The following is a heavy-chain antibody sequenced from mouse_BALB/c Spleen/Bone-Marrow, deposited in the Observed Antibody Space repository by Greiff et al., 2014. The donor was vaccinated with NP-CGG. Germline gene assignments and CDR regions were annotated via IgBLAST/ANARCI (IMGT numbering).Heavy chain of an antibody. CDR1: GFTFSSFG. Sequence: EVKLMESGGGLVQPGGSRKLSCAASGFTFSSFGMHWVRQAPEKGLEWVAYISNGSSTIYYADTVKGRFAISRDNPKNTLFLQMTSPRSEDTAMYYCARKGAMITHYYAMDYWGQGTSVTVSS. D-gene: IGHD2-4*01. CDR3: ARKGAMITHYYAMDY. CDR2: ISNGSSTI. V-gene: IGHV5-17*02. J-gene: IGHJ4*01.